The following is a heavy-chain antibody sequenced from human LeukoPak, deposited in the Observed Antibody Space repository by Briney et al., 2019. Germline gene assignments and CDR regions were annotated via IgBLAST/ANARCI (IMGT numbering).Heavy chain of an antibody. V-gene: IGHV1-18*01. CDR1: GYTFTSYG. CDR2: ISAYNGNT. CDR3: ARDRYYYDSSGQYHYYGMDV. Sequence: ASVKVSCKASGYTFTSYGISWVRQAPGQGLEWMGWISAYNGNTNYAQKLQGRVTMTTDTSTSTAYMELRSLRSDDTAVYYCARDRYYYDSSGQYHYYGMDVWGQGTTVTVSS. D-gene: IGHD3-22*01. J-gene: IGHJ6*02.